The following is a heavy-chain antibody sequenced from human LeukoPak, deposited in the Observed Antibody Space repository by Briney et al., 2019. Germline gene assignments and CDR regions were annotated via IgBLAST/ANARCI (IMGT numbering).Heavy chain of an antibody. Sequence: GASVKVSCKASGYTFTSYDINWGRQATGQGLEWMGWTNPKSGNTGYAQKFQGRVTMTRSTSISTAYMELSSLRSEDTAVYYCARVTGSIDYWGQGTLVTVSS. D-gene: IGHD1-26*01. V-gene: IGHV1-8*01. CDR1: GYTFTSYD. CDR3: ARVTGSIDY. CDR2: TNPKSGNT. J-gene: IGHJ4*02.